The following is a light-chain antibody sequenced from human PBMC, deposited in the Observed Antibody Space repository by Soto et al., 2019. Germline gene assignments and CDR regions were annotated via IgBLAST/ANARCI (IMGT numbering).Light chain of an antibody. CDR2: DVS. CDR1: SSDVGGYNY. J-gene: IGLJ2*01. Sequence: QLVLTQPASVSGSPGQSMTISCTGTSSDVGGYNYVSWYQQHPGKAPKLMIYDVSNRPSGVSNRFSGSKSGNTASLTISGLQAEDEADYYCSSYTSSSTLVFGGGTKLTVL. V-gene: IGLV2-14*01. CDR3: SSYTSSSTLV.